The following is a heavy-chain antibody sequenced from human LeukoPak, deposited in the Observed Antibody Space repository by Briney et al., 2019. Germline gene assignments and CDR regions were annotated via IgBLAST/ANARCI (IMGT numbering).Heavy chain of an antibody. CDR3: TRVGYIDEGIDY. CDR1: GFTFSSYW. V-gene: IGHV3-74*01. J-gene: IGHJ4*02. Sequence: GGSLRLSCAASGFTFSSYWMHWVRQAPGKGLVWVSRISYDGGDPSYADSVKGRFTISRDNAKNSLYLQMNSLRAEDTAIYYCTRVGYIDEGIDYWGQGTLVTVSS. CDR2: ISYDGGDP. D-gene: IGHD5-24*01.